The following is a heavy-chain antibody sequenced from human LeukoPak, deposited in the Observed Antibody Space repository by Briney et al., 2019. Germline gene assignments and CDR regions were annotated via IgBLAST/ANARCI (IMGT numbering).Heavy chain of an antibody. CDR3: VSSSSGWYRLLY. CDR1: AFTFSNYD. J-gene: IGHJ4*02. Sequence: KAAGSLRLSCAANAFTFSNYDMSWDRPAPGKGLEWGSAISSSGAKTYYTDSVTGRFTISRDNSRGPLYLQRTSLGAQDPAVYYCVSSSSGWYRLLYWGEGTLVTVSS. CDR2: ISSSGAKT. V-gene: IGHV3-23*01. D-gene: IGHD6-19*01.